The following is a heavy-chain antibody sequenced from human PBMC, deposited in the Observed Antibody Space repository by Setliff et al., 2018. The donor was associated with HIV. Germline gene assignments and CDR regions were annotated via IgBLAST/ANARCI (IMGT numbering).Heavy chain of an antibody. Sequence: NPSETLSLTCTVSGGSISSGSYYWSWIRQPAGKGLEWIGHIYTSGCTNYNPSLKSRVTISVDTSKNQFSLKLSSVTAADTAVYYCARDVGYYGSGSQPWGQGTLVTVSS. D-gene: IGHD3-10*01. CDR2: IYTSGCT. V-gene: IGHV4-61*09. J-gene: IGHJ5*02. CDR3: ARDVGYYGSGSQP. CDR1: GGSISSGSYY.